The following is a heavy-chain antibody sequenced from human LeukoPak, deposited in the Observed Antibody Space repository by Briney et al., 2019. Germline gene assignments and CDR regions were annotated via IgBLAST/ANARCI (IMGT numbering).Heavy chain of an antibody. V-gene: IGHV4-39*07. CDR2: IYYSGST. CDR3: ARAHTMITFGGVIASYYFDY. Sequence: SETLSLTCTVSGGSISSSSYYWGWIRQPPGKGLEWIGSIYYSGSTYYNPSLKSRVTISVDTSKNQFSLKLSSVTAADTAVYYCARAHTMITFGGVIASYYFDYWGQGTLVTVSS. D-gene: IGHD3-16*02. J-gene: IGHJ4*02. CDR1: GGSISSSSYY.